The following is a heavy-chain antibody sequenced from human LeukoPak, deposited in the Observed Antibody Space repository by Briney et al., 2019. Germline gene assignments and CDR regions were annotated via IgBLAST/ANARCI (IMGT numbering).Heavy chain of an antibody. D-gene: IGHD3-22*01. CDR1: GYSISSGYY. J-gene: IGHJ3*02. V-gene: IGHV4-38-2*02. CDR2: IHHSGST. CDR3: ARVRGIVVVRDAFDI. Sequence: SETLSLTCTVSGYSISSGYYWGWIRQPPGKGLEWIGSIHHSGSTYYNSSLKSRVTISVDTSKNQLSLKLSSVTATDTAVYYRARVRGIVVVRDAFDIWGQGTMVTVSS.